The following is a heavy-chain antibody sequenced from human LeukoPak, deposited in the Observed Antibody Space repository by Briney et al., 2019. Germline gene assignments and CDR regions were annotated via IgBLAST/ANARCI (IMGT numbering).Heavy chain of an antibody. J-gene: IGHJ4*02. D-gene: IGHD4-17*01. CDR1: GGSVSSYY. Sequence: RASETLSLTCTVSGGSVSSYYWSWIRQPPGKGLEWIGYIYYSGSTNYNPSLKSRVIISVDTSKNQFSLKLSSVTAADTAVYYCARGDDYRDYEGELEFDYWGQGTLVTVSS. V-gene: IGHV4-59*02. CDR3: ARGDDYRDYEGELEFDY. CDR2: IYYSGST.